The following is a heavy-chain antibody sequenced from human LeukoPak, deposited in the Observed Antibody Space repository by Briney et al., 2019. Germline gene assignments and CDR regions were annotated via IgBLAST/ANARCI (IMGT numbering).Heavy chain of an antibody. J-gene: IGHJ6*04. CDR2: ISSCGSTI. CDR1: GFTFSSYE. CDR3: AELGITMIGGV. D-gene: IGHD3-10*02. V-gene: IGHV3-48*03. Sequence: GGSLRLSCAASGFTFSSYEMNWVRQAPGKGLEGVSYISSCGSTIHYADSVKGRFTISRDNAKNSLYLQMNSLRAEDTAVYYCAELGITMIGGVWGKGTTVTISS.